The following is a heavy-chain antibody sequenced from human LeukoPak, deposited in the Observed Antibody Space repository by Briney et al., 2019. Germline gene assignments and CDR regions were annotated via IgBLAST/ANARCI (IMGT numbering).Heavy chain of an antibody. Sequence: PGGSLRLSCAASGFTFSSYEMNWVRQAPGRGLEWVSRIGASGGSTYYADSVKGRFTISRDNSKNTLYLQMNSLSSEDTAVFYCARTRNLQPLYYFDYWGQGTLVTVSS. CDR1: GFTFSSYE. V-gene: IGHV3-23*01. D-gene: IGHD1-14*01. J-gene: IGHJ4*02. CDR3: ARTRNLQPLYYFDY. CDR2: IGASGGST.